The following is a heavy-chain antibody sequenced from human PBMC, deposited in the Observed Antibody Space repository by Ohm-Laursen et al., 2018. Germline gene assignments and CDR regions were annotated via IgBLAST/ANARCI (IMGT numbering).Heavy chain of an antibody. CDR2: ISYDGSNK. CDR3: ARGLRWFDY. J-gene: IGHJ4*02. D-gene: IGHD4-23*01. CDR1: GFTFRSYG. V-gene: IGHV3-30*03. Sequence: SLRLSCAASGFTFRSYGMHWVRQAPGKGLEWVAVISYDGSNKYYADSVKGRFTISRDNSKNTLYLQMNSLRAEDTAVYYCARGLRWFDYWGQGTLVTVSS.